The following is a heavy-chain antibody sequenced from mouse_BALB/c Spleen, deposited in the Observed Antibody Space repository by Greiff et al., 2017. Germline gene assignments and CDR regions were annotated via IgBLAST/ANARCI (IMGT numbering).Heavy chain of an antibody. CDR1: GISITTGNYR. CDR2: IYYSGTI. CDR3: ARDRGTTGLDY. J-gene: IGHJ2*01. Sequence: EVQLQESGPGLVKPSQTVSLTCTVTGISITTGNYRWSWIRQFPGNKLEWIGYIYYSGTITYNPSLTSRTTITRDTSKNQFFLEMNSLTAEDTATYYCARDRGTTGLDYWGQGTTLTVSS. D-gene: IGHD1-1*01. V-gene: IGHV3-5*02.